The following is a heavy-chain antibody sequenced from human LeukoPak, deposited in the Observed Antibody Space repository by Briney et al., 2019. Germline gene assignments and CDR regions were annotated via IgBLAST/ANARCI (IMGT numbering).Heavy chain of an antibody. CDR2: IYTSGST. D-gene: IGHD2-21*02. CDR1: GGSISSYY. V-gene: IGHV4-4*07. J-gene: IGHJ6*03. Sequence: PSETLSLTCTVSGGSISSYYWSWIRQPAGKGLEWIGRIYTSGSTNYNPSLKSRVTMSVDTSKNQFSLKLSSVTAADTAVYYCARDPVVTTSRYYYYYMDVWGKGTTVTISS. CDR3: ARDPVVTTSRYYYYYMDV.